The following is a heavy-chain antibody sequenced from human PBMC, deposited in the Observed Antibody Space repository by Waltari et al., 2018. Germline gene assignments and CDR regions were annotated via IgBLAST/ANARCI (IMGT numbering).Heavy chain of an antibody. V-gene: IGHV3-53*01. D-gene: IGHD3-22*01. CDR3: ARVNGGYYDSRGHDP. Sequence: EVQLVESGGGLIQPGGSLRLSCAASGFTVSSNYMSWVRQAPGKGLEWVSVSYSGGSTYYADSGKGRFTISRDNSKNTLYLQMNSLRAEDTAVYYCARVNGGYYDSRGHDPWGQGTLVTVSS. CDR2: SYSGGST. CDR1: GFTVSSNY. J-gene: IGHJ5*02.